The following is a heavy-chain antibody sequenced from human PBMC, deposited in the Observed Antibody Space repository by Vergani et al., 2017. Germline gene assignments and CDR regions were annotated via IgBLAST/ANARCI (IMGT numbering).Heavy chain of an antibody. V-gene: IGHV4-61*02. J-gene: IGHJ4*02. D-gene: IGHD2-15*01. Sequence: QVQLLESGPGLVKPSQTLSLTCTVSGGSISSGSYYWSWIRQPAGKGLEWIGRIYTSGSTNYNPSLKSRVTMSVDTSKNQFSLKLSSVTAADTAVYYCARAVVVVAAAGKYFDYWGQGTLVTVSS. CDR1: GGSISSGSYY. CDR3: ARAVVVVAAAGKYFDY. CDR2: IYTSGST.